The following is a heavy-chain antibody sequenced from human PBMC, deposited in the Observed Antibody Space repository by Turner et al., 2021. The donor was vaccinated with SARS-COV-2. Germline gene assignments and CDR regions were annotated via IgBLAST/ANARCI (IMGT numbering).Heavy chain of an antibody. CDR3: ARHQGSASGYDHGMNV. D-gene: IGHD1-26*01. Sequence: QVQLQESGPGLVRPSETLSLTSTVPGGSISSKSWSWIRQSPGRGLEWIGYFYKIGSIDYNPTLRSRVTISVDTSKNQLSLNLISVTAADTAVYYCARHQGSASGYDHGMNVWGQGTAVIVSS. CDR2: FYKIGSI. CDR1: GGSISSKS. V-gene: IGHV4-59*08. J-gene: IGHJ6*02.